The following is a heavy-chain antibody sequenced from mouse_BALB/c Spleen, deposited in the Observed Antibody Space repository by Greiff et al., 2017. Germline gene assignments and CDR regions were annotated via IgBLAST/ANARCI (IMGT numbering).Heavy chain of an antibody. Sequence: QVQLKESGPGLVAPSQSLSITCTVSGFSLTSYDISWIRQPPGKGLEWLGVIWTGGGTNYNSAFMSRLSISKDNSKSQVFLKMNSLQTDDTAIYYCVRDRGYDEDYAMDYWGQGTSVTVSS. CDR2: IWTGGGT. V-gene: IGHV2-9-2*01. J-gene: IGHJ4*01. CDR1: GFSLTSYD. D-gene: IGHD2-2*01. CDR3: VRDRGYDEDYAMDY.